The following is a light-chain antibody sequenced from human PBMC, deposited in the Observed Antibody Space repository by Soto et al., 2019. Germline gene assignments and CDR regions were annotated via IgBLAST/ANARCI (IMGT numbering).Light chain of an antibody. CDR1: QSVNSNY. CDR3: HQRQSWPRT. V-gene: IGKV3-20*01. J-gene: IGKJ1*01. Sequence: ESVLTQSPGTLSLSPGERATLSCRASQSVNSNYLAWYQQKPGQAPRLLIYGASTRATGIPDRFSGSGSGTDFTLTISSLEPEDSAVYYCHQRQSWPRTFGQGTKVGIK. CDR2: GAS.